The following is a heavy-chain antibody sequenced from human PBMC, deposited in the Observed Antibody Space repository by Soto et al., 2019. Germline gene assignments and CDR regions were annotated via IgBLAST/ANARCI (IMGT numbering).Heavy chain of an antibody. Sequence: QVQLVESGGGVVQPGRSLRLSCAASGFTFSSYGMHWVRQAPGKGLEWVAVIWYDGSNKYYADSVKGRFTISRDNSKNTLYLQMYSLVAEDAAVYSCARWGIAAGDYWGQGTLVTVSS. J-gene: IGHJ4*02. CDR1: GFTFSSYG. CDR3: ARWGIAAGDY. V-gene: IGHV3-33*01. D-gene: IGHD6-13*01. CDR2: IWYDGSNK.